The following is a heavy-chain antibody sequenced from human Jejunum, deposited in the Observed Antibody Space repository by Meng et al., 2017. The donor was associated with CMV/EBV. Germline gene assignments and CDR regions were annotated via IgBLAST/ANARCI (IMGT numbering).Heavy chain of an antibody. CDR3: AKESGQYQMLSYYGLDV. CDR2: ISGSGGDT. CDR1: TSNSYA. J-gene: IGHJ6*02. V-gene: IGHV3-23*01. Sequence: TSNSYAMTWVRQAPGKGLEWVSVISGSGGDTNYADSVKGRFTISRDNSKNTLYLQMSSLRAEDTAIYYCAKESGQYQMLSYYGLDVWGQGTTVTVSS. D-gene: IGHD2-2*01.